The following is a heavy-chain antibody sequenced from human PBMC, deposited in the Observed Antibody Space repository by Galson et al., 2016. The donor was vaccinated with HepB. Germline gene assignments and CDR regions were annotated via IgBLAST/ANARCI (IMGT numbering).Heavy chain of an antibody. CDR2: INNIGSHI. J-gene: IGHJ6*02. CDR1: GFSFSNYG. V-gene: IGHV3-21*01. CDR3: AKSTEGLLRFSGMDV. Sequence: SLRLSCAASGFSFSNYGMNWVRQAPGRGLEWVSHINNIGSHIYHAESVKGRLTISRDDPGNSLYLQMNSLRAEDTAVYFCAKSTEGLLRFSGMDVWGQGTTVTVSS. D-gene: IGHD1-14*01.